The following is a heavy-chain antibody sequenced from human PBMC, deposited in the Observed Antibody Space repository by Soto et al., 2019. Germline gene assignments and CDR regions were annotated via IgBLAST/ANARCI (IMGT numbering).Heavy chain of an antibody. CDR3: ATARRGTVSLLAA. V-gene: IGHV1-2*02. D-gene: IGHD4-4*01. CDR1: GDPFGDNH. Sequence: ASVKVSCKACGDPFGDNHIHWVRQAPGQGLEWMGWLNPYSGATTYAPKYQGRITLTRDTSLSTSYMELNGLNSDDTAVYFCATARRGTVSLLAAWGQGTLVTVSS. J-gene: IGHJ5*01. CDR2: LNPYSGAT.